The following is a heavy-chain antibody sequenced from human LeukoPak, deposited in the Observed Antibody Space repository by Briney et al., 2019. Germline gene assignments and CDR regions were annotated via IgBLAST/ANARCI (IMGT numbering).Heavy chain of an antibody. CDR3: AKTPLRQPVLDY. Sequence: GGSLRLSCAASGFTFSSYSMNWVRQAPGKGLEWVSAISGSGGSTYYADSVKGRFTISRDNSKNTLYLQMSSLRAEDTAVYYCAKTPLRQPVLDYWGQGALVTVSS. D-gene: IGHD6-13*01. J-gene: IGHJ4*02. CDR2: ISGSGGST. CDR1: GFTFSSYS. V-gene: IGHV3-23*01.